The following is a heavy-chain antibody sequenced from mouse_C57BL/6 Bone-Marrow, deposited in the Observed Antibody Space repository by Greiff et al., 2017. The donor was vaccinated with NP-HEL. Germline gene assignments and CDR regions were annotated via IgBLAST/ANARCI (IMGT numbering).Heavy chain of an antibody. CDR1: GYTFTDYY. CDR3: ARGGYGTIFAY. Sequence: QVQLQQSGAELVRPGASVKLSCKASGYTFTDYYINWVKQRPGQGLEWIARIYPGSGNTYYNEKFKGKATLTAEKSSSTAYMQLSSLTSEDSAVYFCARGGYGTIFAYWGQGTLVTVSA. V-gene: IGHV1-76*01. D-gene: IGHD1-1*01. CDR2: IYPGSGNT. J-gene: IGHJ3*01.